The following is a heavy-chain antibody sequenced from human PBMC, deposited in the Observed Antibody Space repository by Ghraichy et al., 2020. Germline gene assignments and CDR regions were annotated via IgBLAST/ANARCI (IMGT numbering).Heavy chain of an antibody. Sequence: GESLNISCAASGFTFDDYAMHWVRQAPGKGLEWVSLISGDGGSTYYADSVKGRFTISRDNSKNSLYLQMNSLRTEDTALYYCAKDPHDYSNLWFDYWGQGTLVTVSS. CDR2: ISGDGGST. CDR3: AKDPHDYSNLWFDY. J-gene: IGHJ4*02. CDR1: GFTFDDYA. V-gene: IGHV3-43*02. D-gene: IGHD4-11*01.